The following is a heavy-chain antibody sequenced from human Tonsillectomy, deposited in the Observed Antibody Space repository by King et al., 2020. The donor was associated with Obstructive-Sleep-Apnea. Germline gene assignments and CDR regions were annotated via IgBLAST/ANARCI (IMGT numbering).Heavy chain of an antibody. J-gene: IGHJ3*02. CDR2: ISWNSGSI. Sequence: VQLVESGGGLVQPGRSLRLSCAASGFTFDDYAMHWVRQAPGKGLEWVSGISWNSGSIGYADSVKGRFTISRDNAKSSLYLQMNSLRAEDTALYYCATITMVRGVIITGAFDIWGQGTMVTVSS. CDR1: GFTFDDYA. CDR3: ATITMVRGVIITGAFDI. D-gene: IGHD3-10*01. V-gene: IGHV3-9*01.